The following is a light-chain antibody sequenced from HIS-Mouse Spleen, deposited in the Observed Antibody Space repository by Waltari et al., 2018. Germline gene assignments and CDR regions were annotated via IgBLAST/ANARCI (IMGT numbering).Light chain of an antibody. Sequence: EIVLTQSPATLSLSPGERATLSCRASQSLSSYLAWYQQNPGQVPRLLIYDASNRATGIPARFSGSGSGTDFTLTISSLEPEDFAVYYCQQRSNWPPITFGQGTRLEIK. CDR3: QQRSNWPPIT. CDR1: QSLSSY. CDR2: DAS. V-gene: IGKV3-11*01. J-gene: IGKJ5*01.